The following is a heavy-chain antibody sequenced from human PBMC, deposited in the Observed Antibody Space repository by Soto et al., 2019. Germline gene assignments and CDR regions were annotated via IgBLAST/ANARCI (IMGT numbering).Heavy chain of an antibody. J-gene: IGHJ3*02. Sequence: ASVKVSCKASGYTFTSYGISWVRQAPGQGLEWMGWISAYNGNTNYAQKLQGRVTMTTDTSTSTAYMELRSLRSDDTAVYYCARDARVSDGDYGDVFESCGQGTMVTVSS. V-gene: IGHV1-18*01. D-gene: IGHD4-17*01. CDR2: ISAYNGNT. CDR1: GYTFTSYG. CDR3: ARDARVSDGDYGDVFES.